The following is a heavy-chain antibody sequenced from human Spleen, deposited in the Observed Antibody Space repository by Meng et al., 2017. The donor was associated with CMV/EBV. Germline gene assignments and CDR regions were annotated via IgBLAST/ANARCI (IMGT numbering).Heavy chain of an antibody. J-gene: IGHJ5*02. CDR3: AKSGDYAFWFDP. CDR1: GFTFSSYA. Sequence: QVQLVESGGGVVQPGRSLRLSCAASGFTFSSYAMHWVRQAPGKGLEWVAVIRYDGSNKYYADSVKGRFTISRDNSKNTLYLQMNSLRAEDTAVYYCAKSGDYAFWFDPWGQGTLVTVSS. D-gene: IGHD4-17*01. CDR2: IRYDGSNK. V-gene: IGHV3-30*02.